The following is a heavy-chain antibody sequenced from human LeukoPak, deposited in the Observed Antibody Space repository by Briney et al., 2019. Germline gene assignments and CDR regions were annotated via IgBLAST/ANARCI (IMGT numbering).Heavy chain of an antibody. D-gene: IGHD6-13*01. CDR2: IYYSGST. CDR3: ARASGGQQRFDY. CDR1: GGPISSSSFY. J-gene: IGHJ4*02. Sequence: SKTLSLTCSVSGGPISSSSFYWGWIRQPPGKGLEWVGSIYYSGSTYYNPSLKSRVTISLDTSKSQFSLRLSSVTAADTAVYYCARASGGQQRFDYWGQGPLVTVSS. V-gene: IGHV4-39*07.